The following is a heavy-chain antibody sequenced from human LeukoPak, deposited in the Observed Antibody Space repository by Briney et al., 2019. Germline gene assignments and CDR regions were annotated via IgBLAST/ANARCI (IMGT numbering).Heavy chain of an antibody. V-gene: IGHV3-30*02. J-gene: IGHJ4*02. Sequence: GGSLRLSCAASGFTFSSYGMHWVRQAPGKGLEWVAFIRYEGSNKYYADSVKGRFTISRDNSKNTLYLQMNSLRAEDTAVYYCAKVREATIPDYWGQGTLVTVSS. CDR2: IRYEGSNK. CDR3: AKVREATIPDY. D-gene: IGHD5-12*01. CDR1: GFTFSSYG.